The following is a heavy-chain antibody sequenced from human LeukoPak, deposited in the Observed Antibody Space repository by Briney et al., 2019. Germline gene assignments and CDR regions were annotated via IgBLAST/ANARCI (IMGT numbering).Heavy chain of an antibody. D-gene: IGHD3-16*01. J-gene: IGHJ4*02. CDR2: VHADSGGT. CDR3: ARDLRGEVDY. CDR1: GNTFTGYY. Sequence: ASVKVSCKASGNTFTGYYIHWVRQAPGQGLEWMGCVHADSGGTNFAQKLLDRVTLTRDTSITTAYMELSRLRSDDTAVYYCARDLRGEVDYWGQGTLVTVSS. V-gene: IGHV1-2*02.